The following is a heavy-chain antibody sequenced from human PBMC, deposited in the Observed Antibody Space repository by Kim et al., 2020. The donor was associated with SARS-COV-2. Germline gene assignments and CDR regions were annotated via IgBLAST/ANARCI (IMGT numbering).Heavy chain of an antibody. V-gene: IGHV4-31*03. CDR3: ARGYPCWSSTRCAPNGFEF. J-gene: IGHJ4*02. CDR1: GGSISSGGYY. D-gene: IGHD2-2*01. CDR2: IYYSGTT. Sequence: SETLSLTCTVAGGSISSGGYYWSWIRQLPGKGLEWIGYIYYSGTTYYNPSLKSRAIISVDTSENQFSLKLSSVPAADTAVYFCARGYPCWSSTRCAPNGFEFWGRGTLVTVSS.